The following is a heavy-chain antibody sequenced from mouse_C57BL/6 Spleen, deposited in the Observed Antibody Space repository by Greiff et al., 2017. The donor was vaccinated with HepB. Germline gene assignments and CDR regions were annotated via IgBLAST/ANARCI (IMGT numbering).Heavy chain of an antibody. CDR1: GFTFSSYG. Sequence: DVMLVESGGDLVKPGGSLKLSCAASGFTFSSYGMSWVRQTPDKRLEWVATISSGGSYTYYPDSVKGRFTISRDNAKNTLYLQMSSLKSEDTAMYYCARHITGTSWFAYWGQGTLVTVSA. D-gene: IGHD4-1*01. CDR2: ISSGGSYT. J-gene: IGHJ3*01. CDR3: ARHITGTSWFAY. V-gene: IGHV5-6*02.